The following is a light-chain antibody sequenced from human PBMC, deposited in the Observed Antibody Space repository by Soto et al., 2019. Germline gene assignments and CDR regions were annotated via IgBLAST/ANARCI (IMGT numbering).Light chain of an antibody. Sequence: EIVLTQSPATLSLSPGERATLSCRASQSVSSYLAWYQQKPGQAPRLLIYDASNRATGIPARFSGSGSGTDFTLTISSLDPEDFEVYYCQQRSNWLFGGGTKVEIK. J-gene: IGKJ4*01. CDR2: DAS. CDR3: QQRSNWL. CDR1: QSVSSY. V-gene: IGKV3-11*01.